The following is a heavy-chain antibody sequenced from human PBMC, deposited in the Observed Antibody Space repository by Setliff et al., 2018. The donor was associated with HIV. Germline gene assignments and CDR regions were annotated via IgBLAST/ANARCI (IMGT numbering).Heavy chain of an antibody. J-gene: IGHJ4*02. CDR1: GFTFESYA. V-gene: IGHV3-33*06. CDR3: AKDSGAINGAWFPL. D-gene: IGHD2-8*01. CDR2: IWFDGSVK. Sequence: GGSLRLSCVASGFTFESYAMHWVRQGPGKGLEWVAVIWFDGSVKFYAETGQGRFTISRDNSRRTLYLQINNVRVEDTAVYHCAKDSGAINGAWFPLWGQGTLVTV.